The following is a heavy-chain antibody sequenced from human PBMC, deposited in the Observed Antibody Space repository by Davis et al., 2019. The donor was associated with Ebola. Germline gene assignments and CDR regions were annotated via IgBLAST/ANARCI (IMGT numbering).Heavy chain of an antibody. CDR1: GFTFSSYG. D-gene: IGHD2-2*01. CDR3: ANRLLVPAAYDAFDI. J-gene: IGHJ3*02. Sequence: PGGSLRLSCAASGFTFSSYGMHWVRQAPGKGLEWVAVISYDGSNKYYADSVKGRFTISRDNSKNTLYLQMNSLRAEDTAVYYCANRLLVPAAYDAFDIWGQGTMVTVSS. CDR2: ISYDGSNK. V-gene: IGHV3-30*18.